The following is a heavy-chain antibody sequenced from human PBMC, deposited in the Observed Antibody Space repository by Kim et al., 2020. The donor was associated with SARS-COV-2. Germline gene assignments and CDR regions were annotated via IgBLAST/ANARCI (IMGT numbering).Heavy chain of an antibody. D-gene: IGHD5-12*01. CDR1: GGSISSYY. Sequence: SETLSLTCTVSGGSISSYYWSWIRQPPGKGLEWIGYIYYSGSTNYNPSLKSRVTISVDTSKNQFSLKLSSVTAADPAVYYCARVLGGSGSFDYWGQGTL. CDR2: IYYSGST. CDR3: ARVLGGSGSFDY. J-gene: IGHJ4*02. V-gene: IGHV4-59*13.